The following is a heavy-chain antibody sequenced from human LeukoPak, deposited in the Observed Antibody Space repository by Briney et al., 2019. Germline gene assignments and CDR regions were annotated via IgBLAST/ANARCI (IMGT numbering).Heavy chain of an antibody. V-gene: IGHV1-46*01. D-gene: IGHD3-16*02. CDR2: IIPIFGSA. CDR3: ARVAMITFGGVIVLDAFDI. J-gene: IGHJ3*02. CDR1: GYNFAGYY. Sequence: GASVKVSCKGSGYNFAGYYIHWVRQAPGQGLEWMGGIIPIFGSANYAQKFQGRVTMTRDMSTSTVYMELSSLRSEDTAVYYCARVAMITFGGVIVLDAFDIWGQGTMVTVSS.